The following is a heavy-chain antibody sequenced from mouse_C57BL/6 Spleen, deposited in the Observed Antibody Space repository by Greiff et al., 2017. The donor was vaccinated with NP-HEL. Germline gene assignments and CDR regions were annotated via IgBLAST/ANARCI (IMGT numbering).Heavy chain of an antibody. D-gene: IGHD1-1*01. CDR2: ISDGGSYT. J-gene: IGHJ2*01. Sequence: EVKLVESGGGLVKPGGSLKLSCAASGFTFSSYAMSWVRQTPEKRLEWVATISDGGSYTYYPDNVKGRFTISRDNAKNNRYLQMSHLKSEDTAMYYCARVLLSFDYWGQGTTLTVSS. CDR3: ARVLLSFDY. CDR1: GFTFSSYA. V-gene: IGHV5-4*03.